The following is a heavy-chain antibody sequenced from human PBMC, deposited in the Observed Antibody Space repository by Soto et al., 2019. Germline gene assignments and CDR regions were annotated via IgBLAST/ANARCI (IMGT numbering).Heavy chain of an antibody. J-gene: IGHJ4*02. CDR3: AREYSSSRYFDY. D-gene: IGHD6-13*01. CDR2: INSDGSST. Sequence: EVQLVESGGGSVQPGGSLRLSCAASGCTFSSYWMHWVRQAPWKGLVWVSRINSDGSSTSYADSVKGRFTISGDNAKNTLYLEMNSLRAEDTAVYYCAREYSSSRYFDYWGQGTLVTVSS. CDR1: GCTFSSYW. V-gene: IGHV3-74*01.